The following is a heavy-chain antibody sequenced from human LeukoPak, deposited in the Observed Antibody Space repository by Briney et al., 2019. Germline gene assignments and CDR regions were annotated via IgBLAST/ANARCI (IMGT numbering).Heavy chain of an antibody. Sequence: RPSETLSLTCTVSGGSISSSSYYWGWIRQPAGKGLEWIGRIYTSGTTHYNPSLGSRVTMSVDRSKNQVSLRPTSASAADTAVYYCARGWTIPGGGWFDLWGQGTLVIVSS. CDR3: ARGWTIPGGGWFDL. J-gene: IGHJ5*02. D-gene: IGHD1-14*01. CDR1: GGSISSSSYY. CDR2: IYTSGTT. V-gene: IGHV4-61*02.